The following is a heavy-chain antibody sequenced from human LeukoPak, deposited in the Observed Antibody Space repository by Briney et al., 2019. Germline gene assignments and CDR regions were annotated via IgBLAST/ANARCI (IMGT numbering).Heavy chain of an antibody. CDR3: ARDGPTAYFDY. Sequence: GGSLRLSCAASGFTFSSYWMTWVRQAPGKGREWVANIKQDGSEKYYVDSVKGRFTISRDNAKNSLYLQMNSLRAEDTAVYYCARDGPTAYFDYWGQGALVTVSS. J-gene: IGHJ4*02. CDR2: IKQDGSEK. D-gene: IGHD5-18*01. V-gene: IGHV3-7*01. CDR1: GFTFSSYW.